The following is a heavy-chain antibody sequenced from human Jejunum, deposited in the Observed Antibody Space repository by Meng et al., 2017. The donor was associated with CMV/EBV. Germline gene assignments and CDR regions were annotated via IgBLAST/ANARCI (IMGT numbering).Heavy chain of an antibody. D-gene: IGHD3-16*01. J-gene: IGHJ4*02. CDR2: INSDGSTT. CDR3: TRGPISGYGTSAY. Sequence: SGFTFSSNWMHWVRQRQGKGLVWVSRINSDGSTTTYADSVKGRFTISRDNAKNTLYLQMNSLRDEDTAMYFCTRGPISGYGTSAYWGPGTLVTVSS. V-gene: IGHV3-74*01. CDR1: GFTFSSNW.